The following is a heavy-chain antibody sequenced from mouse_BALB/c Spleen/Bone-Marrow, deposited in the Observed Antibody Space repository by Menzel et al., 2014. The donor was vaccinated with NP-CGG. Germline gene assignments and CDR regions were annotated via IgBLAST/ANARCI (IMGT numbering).Heavy chain of an antibody. CDR2: ICDGGSI. D-gene: IGHD1-1*01. V-gene: IGHV2-9*02. CDR3: AREGRGSYGSSGYAMGD. J-gene: IGHJ4*01. CDR1: EFSLRSYG. Sequence: QVQLKASGHGLAAPSQRLSIACPVSEFSLRSYGVHWVRQPHGKDLEWLGVICDGGSIHFTSALMARLRIRKDNSKSQFFLKMKRLQNEDTAMYYCAREGRGSYGSSGYAMGDWGQGTSVTVSA.